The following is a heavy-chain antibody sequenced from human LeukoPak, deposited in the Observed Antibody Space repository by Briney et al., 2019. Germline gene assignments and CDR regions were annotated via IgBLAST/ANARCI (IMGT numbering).Heavy chain of an antibody. CDR1: GYSFTSYW. Sequence: GESLKISCKGSGYSFTSYWIGWVRQMPGKGLEWMGIIYPGDSDTRYSPSFQGQVTISADKSISTAYLQWSSLKASDTAMYYCARDGERVAGYYYGMDVWGQGTTVTVSS. J-gene: IGHJ6*02. V-gene: IGHV5-51*01. CDR2: IYPGDSDT. D-gene: IGHD6-19*01. CDR3: ARDGERVAGYYYGMDV.